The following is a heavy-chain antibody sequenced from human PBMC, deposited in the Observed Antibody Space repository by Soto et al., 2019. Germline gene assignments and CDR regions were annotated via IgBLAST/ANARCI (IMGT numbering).Heavy chain of an antibody. CDR2: IFYSGST. J-gene: IGHJ4*02. V-gene: IGHV4-39*07. D-gene: IGHD3-22*01. CDR3: GRLSHYYDSSVYADY. CDR1: GGSISSSSYY. Sequence: SETLSLTCAVSGGSISSSSYYWGWIRQPPGKGLEWIGSIFYSGSTYYNPSLKSRVTISVDTSKNQFSLKLSSVPPADTAVYYCGRLSHYYDSSVYADYWGQGTLVTVS.